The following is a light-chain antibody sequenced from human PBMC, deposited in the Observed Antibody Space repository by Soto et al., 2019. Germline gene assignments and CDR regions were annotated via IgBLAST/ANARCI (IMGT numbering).Light chain of an antibody. CDR3: MQDLQTPPYT. CDR2: LGS. V-gene: IGKV2-28*01. J-gene: IGKJ2*01. CDR1: QSLLHSNGYNY. Sequence: DIVMTQSPLSLPVTPGEPASISCRSSQSLLHSNGYNYLDWYLQKPGQSPQLLIDLGSNRASGVPDRFSGSGSGTDFTLNISSVEAEDVGVYYCMQDLQTPPYTFGQGTKLEIK.